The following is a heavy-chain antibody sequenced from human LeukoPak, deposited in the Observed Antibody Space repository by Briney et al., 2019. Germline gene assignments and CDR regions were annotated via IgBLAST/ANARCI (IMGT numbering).Heavy chain of an antibody. CDR1: GFTFSSYA. D-gene: IGHD3-16*02. CDR2: ISGSGGST. CDR3: AKDCPYDYIWGSYRPYDY. J-gene: IGHJ4*02. Sequence: SGGSLRLSCAASGFTFSSYAMSWVRQVPGKGLEWVSAISGSGGSTYYADSVKGRFTISRDNSKNTLYLQMNSLRAEDTAVYYCAKDCPYDYIWGSYRPYDYWGQGTLVTVSS. V-gene: IGHV3-23*01.